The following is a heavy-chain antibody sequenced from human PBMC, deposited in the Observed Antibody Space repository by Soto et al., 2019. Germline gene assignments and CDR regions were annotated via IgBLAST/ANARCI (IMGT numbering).Heavy chain of an antibody. Sequence: SGPTLVNPTQTLTLTCTFSGFSLSTGGMRVNWIRQPPGKVLEWLARIDWNDDKFYTTSLKTRLTISKDTSKNQVVLTMTNMDPVDAATYYCAWDTVITPYIDYWGQGTLVTVSS. CDR1: GFSLSTGGMR. D-gene: IGHD1-20*01. J-gene: IGHJ4*02. V-gene: IGHV2-70*04. CDR3: AWDTVITPYIDY. CDR2: IDWNDDK.